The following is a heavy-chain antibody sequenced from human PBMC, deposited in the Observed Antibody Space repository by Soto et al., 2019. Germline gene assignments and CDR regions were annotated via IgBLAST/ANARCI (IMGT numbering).Heavy chain of an antibody. CDR3: ARQAAARYSGYLNWFDP. J-gene: IGHJ5*02. CDR2: FYDSESI. D-gene: IGHD5-12*01. V-gene: IGHV4-39*01. CDR1: GGSISSSSYY. Sequence: PSETLSLTCTVSGGSISSSSYYWGWIRQPPGKGLEWIGSFYDSESIYYNSSLKGRVTISVDTSKNQFSLKLSSVTAADTAVYYCARQAAARYSGYLNWFDPWGQGTLVTVSS.